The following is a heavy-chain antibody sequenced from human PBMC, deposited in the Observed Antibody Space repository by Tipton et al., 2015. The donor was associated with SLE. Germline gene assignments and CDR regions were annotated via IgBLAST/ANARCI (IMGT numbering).Heavy chain of an antibody. V-gene: IGHV3-7*03. CDR2: IKQDGSEK. CDR1: GFTFSSYW. Sequence: GSLRLSCAASGFTFSSYWMSWVRQAPGKGLEWVANIKQDGSEKYHVDSVKGRFTISRDNAKNSLYLQMNSLRAEDTAVYYCAREEQLWLYYFDYWGQGTLVTVSS. J-gene: IGHJ4*02. D-gene: IGHD5-18*01. CDR3: AREEQLWLYYFDY.